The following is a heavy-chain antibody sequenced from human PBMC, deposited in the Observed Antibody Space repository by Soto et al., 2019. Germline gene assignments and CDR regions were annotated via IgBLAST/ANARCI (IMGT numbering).Heavy chain of an antibody. CDR1: GGSFSPNY. Sequence: LSLTCTVSGGSFSPNYWPWIRQPQEKGLEWIGYIYYGGTTSYNPSLKSRVTITVETSKTEFSLRLSSVTAADTAVYYCARLNGYCVRTSCHGYYVMDVWGQGTTVT. CDR2: IYYGGTT. D-gene: IGHD2-2*03. J-gene: IGHJ6*02. CDR3: ARLNGYCVRTSCHGYYVMDV. V-gene: IGHV4-59*08.